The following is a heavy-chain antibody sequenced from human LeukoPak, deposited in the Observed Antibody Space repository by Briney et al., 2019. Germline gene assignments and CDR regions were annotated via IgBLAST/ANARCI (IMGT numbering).Heavy chain of an antibody. J-gene: IGHJ4*02. CDR1: GGSIRSYY. CDR3: ARGRYYGSGTLVYFDY. Sequence: SETLSLTCTVSGGSIRSYYWSWIRQPAGKGLEWIGRIYTTGSTTYNPSLKSRVTMSVDTSKNQFSLKLSSVTAADTAVYYCARGRYYGSGTLVYFDYWGQGTLVTVSS. V-gene: IGHV4-4*07. CDR2: IYTTGST. D-gene: IGHD3-10*01.